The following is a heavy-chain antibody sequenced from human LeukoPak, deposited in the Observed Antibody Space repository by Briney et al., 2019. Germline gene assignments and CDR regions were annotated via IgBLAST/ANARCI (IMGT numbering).Heavy chain of an antibody. J-gene: IGHJ4*02. CDR2: VWFDGGNK. CDR3: TRCGIFGATYSADY. D-gene: IGHD1-26*01. Sequence: GGSLRLSCAASGFTFSTYAMSWVRQAPGKGPEWVAVVWFDGGNKYYADSVKGRFTISRDNSRNMVYLQMNSLRVDDTAMYYCTRCGIFGATYSADYWGQGALVTVSS. V-gene: IGHV3-33*08. CDR1: GFTFSTYA.